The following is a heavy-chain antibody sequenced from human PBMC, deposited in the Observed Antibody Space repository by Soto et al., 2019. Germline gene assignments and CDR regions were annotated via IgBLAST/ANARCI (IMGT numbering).Heavy chain of an antibody. CDR3: ATRDGYNPNDAFES. J-gene: IGHJ4*02. CDR1: GFTFSDYY. Sequence: GGSLRLSCAASGFTFSDYYMSWIRQAPGKGLEWVSYISSSGSTIYYADSVKGRFTISRDNAKNSLYLQMNSLRAEDTAVYYCATRDGYNPNDAFESWGQGTLVTGSS. D-gene: IGHD5-12*01. CDR2: ISSSGSTI. V-gene: IGHV3-11*01.